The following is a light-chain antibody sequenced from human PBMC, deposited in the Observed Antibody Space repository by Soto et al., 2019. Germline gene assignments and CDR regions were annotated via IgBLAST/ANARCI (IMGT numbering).Light chain of an antibody. J-gene: IGKJ1*01. CDR3: QQYGSSGT. CDR1: QSVSNNY. V-gene: IGKV3-20*01. CDR2: GAS. Sequence: EVVFTQAPGTLSLSPGERATRCCRASQSVSNNYLAWYQQKPGQAPRLLIYGASNRATGIPDMFSGSGAGTDFTLTISRLEPEDFAVDYCQQYGSSGTFGQGTQVDI.